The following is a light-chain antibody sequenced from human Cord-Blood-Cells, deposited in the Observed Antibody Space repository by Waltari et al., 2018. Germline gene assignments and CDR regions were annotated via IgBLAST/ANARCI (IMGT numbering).Light chain of an antibody. Sequence: DIQMPQSPSYTPASVGHRVSITCRASQSISSYLNWYQQKPGKAPKLLIYAASSLQSGVPSRFSGSGSGTDFTLTISSLQPEDFATYYCQQSYSTPYTFGQGTKLEIK. CDR2: AAS. V-gene: IGKV1-39*01. CDR1: QSISSY. CDR3: QQSYSTPYT. J-gene: IGKJ2*01.